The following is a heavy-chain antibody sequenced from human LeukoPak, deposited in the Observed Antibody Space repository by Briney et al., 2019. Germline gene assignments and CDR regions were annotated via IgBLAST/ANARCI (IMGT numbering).Heavy chain of an antibody. J-gene: IGHJ4*02. CDR1: GGSISSYY. D-gene: IGHD3-9*01. CDR3: AREDYDILTGYPN. Sequence: SETLSLTCTVSGGSISSYYWSWLRQPAGKGLDWIGRIYTSGSTNYNPSLKGRVTMSVDTSKNQFSLKLSSVTAADTAVYYCAREDYDILTGYPNWGQGTLVTVSS. CDR2: IYTSGST. V-gene: IGHV4-4*07.